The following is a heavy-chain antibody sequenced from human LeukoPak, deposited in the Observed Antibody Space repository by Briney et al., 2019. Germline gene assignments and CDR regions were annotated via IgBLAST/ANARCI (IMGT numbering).Heavy chain of an antibody. CDR1: GFTFSSYS. V-gene: IGHV3-48*02. D-gene: IGHD3-3*01. J-gene: IGHJ6*02. CDR2: ISSSSSTI. Sequence: GGSLRLSCAASGFTFSSYSMNWVRQAPGKGLEWVSYISSSSSTIYYADSAKGRFTISRDNAKNSLYLQMNSLRDEDTAVYYCARDRFWSGYYTGGGYYYGMDVWGQGTTVTVSS. CDR3: ARDRFWSGYYTGGGYYYGMDV.